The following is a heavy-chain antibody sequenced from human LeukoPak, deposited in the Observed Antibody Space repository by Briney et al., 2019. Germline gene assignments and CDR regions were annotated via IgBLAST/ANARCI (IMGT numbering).Heavy chain of an antibody. V-gene: IGHV4-31*03. D-gene: IGHD3-3*01. J-gene: IGHJ4*02. CDR2: IYYSGST. CDR3: ARDLGDFWSGRYFDY. Sequence: NSSQTLSLTCTVSGGSISSGGYYWSWIRQHPGKGLEWIGYIYYSGSTYYNPSLKSRVTISVDTSKNQFSLKPSSVTAADTAVYYCARDLGDFWSGRYFDYWGQGTLVTVSS. CDR1: GGSISSGGYY.